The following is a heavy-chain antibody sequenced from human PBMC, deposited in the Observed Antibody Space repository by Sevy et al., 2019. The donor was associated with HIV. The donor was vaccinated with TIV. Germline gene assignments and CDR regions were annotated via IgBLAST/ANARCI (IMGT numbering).Heavy chain of an antibody. CDR1: GFTFSSYG. D-gene: IGHD3-22*01. V-gene: IGHV3-33*01. Sequence: GGSLRLSCAASGFTFSSYGMHWVRQAPGKGLEWVAVIWYDGSNKYYADSVKGRFTISRDNSKNTLYLQMNSLRAEDTAVYYCAREQEVINAPAFDIWGQRTMVTVSS. CDR2: IWYDGSNK. J-gene: IGHJ3*02. CDR3: AREQEVINAPAFDI.